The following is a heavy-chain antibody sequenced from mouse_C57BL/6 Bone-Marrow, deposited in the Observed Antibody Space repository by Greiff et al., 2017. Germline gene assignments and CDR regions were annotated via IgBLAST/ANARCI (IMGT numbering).Heavy chain of an antibody. D-gene: IGHD2-4*01. Sequence: EVQLQQSGTVLARPGASVKMSCKTSGYTFTSYWMHWVKQRPGQGLAWIGAIYPGNSDTSYNQKFKGKAKLTAVTSASTAYMELSSLTNEDSAVYYCTRIYYDYDEGYYFDYWGQGTTLTVSS. CDR2: IYPGNSDT. J-gene: IGHJ2*01. V-gene: IGHV1-5*01. CDR3: TRIYYDYDEGYYFDY. CDR1: GYTFTSYW.